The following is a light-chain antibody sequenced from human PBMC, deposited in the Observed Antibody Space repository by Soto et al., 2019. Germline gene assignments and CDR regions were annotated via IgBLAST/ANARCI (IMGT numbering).Light chain of an antibody. CDR3: AAWDDSLSGPV. CDR2: RNN. J-gene: IGLJ2*01. Sequence: QSVLTQPPSASGTPGQRVTISCSGSSSNLGSNYVYWYQQLPGTAPKLLTYRNNQRPSGVPDRFSSSKSGTSASLAISGLRSDDEADYYCAAWDDSLSGPVFGGGTKLTVL. CDR1: SSNLGSNY. V-gene: IGLV1-47*01.